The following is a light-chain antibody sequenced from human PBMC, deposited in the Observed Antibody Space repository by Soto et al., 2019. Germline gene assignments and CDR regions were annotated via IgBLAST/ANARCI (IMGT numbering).Light chain of an antibody. CDR2: GAS. J-gene: IGKJ1*01. V-gene: IGKV3-20*01. CDR1: QSVSSSY. CDR3: QQYGRSWWT. Sequence: EIVLTQSPGTLSLSPGERATLSCRTSQSVSSSYLAWYQQRPGQAPRLFIYGASSRATGIPDRFSGSGSGTDFTLTISRLEPEDFAVYYCQQYGRSWWTFGQGTKVEIK.